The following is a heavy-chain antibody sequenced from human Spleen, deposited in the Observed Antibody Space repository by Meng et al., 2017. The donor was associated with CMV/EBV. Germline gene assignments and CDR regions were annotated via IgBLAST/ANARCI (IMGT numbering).Heavy chain of an antibody. CDR2: IRYDGSKK. CDR3: ARPQEVDGYYSAMDV. Sequence: GESLKISCAASGFSFRTYDMYWVRQAPGKGLEWVTFIRYDGSKKYYGDSVEGRFTISRDNSKNAVYLQMSSLRAEDTALYYCARPQEVDGYYSAMDVWGQGTSVTVSS. CDR1: GFSFRTYD. D-gene: IGHD2-2*01. V-gene: IGHV3-30*02. J-gene: IGHJ6*02.